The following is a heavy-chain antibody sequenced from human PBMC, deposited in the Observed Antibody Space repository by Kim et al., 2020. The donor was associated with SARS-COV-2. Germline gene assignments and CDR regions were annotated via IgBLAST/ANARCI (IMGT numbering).Heavy chain of an antibody. V-gene: IGHV3-30*18. J-gene: IGHJ4*02. D-gene: IGHD6-19*01. Sequence: GGSLRLSCAASGFTFSSYGMHWVRQAPGKGLEWVAVISYDGSNKYYADSVKGRFTISRDNSKNTLYLQMNSLRAEDTAVYYCAKDLVGIAVAGFDYWGQGTLVTVSS. CDR3: AKDLVGIAVAGFDY. CDR2: ISYDGSNK. CDR1: GFTFSSYG.